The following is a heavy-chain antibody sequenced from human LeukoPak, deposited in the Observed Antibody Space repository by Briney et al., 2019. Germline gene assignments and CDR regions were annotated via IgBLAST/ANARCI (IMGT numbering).Heavy chain of an antibody. CDR3: ARGYSGYDLDYYYYMDV. D-gene: IGHD5-12*01. CDR2: INPSGGST. CDR1: GYSFTSYY. J-gene: IGHJ6*03. V-gene: IGHV1-46*01. Sequence: ASVKVSCKASGYSFTSYYIHWVRQAPGQGLEWMGIINPSGGSTRDAQKFQGRVTMTRDTSTSTVYMELSSLRSEDTAVYYCARGYSGYDLDYYYYMDVWGKGTTVTVSS.